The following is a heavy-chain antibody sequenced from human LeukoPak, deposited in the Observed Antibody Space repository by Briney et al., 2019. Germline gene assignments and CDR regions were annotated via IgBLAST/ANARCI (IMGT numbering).Heavy chain of an antibody. J-gene: IGHJ4*02. Sequence: VGCLRLSCAASGFSFSSSPMSWVRQTPGKGLEWVSGISSSGGDTPYADSVKGRFTISRDNSRNTLYLQMNSLRVEDTAVYYCAKKNSGLHPFDFWGQGSLVTVSS. CDR1: GFSFSSSP. V-gene: IGHV3-23*01. CDR3: AKKNSGLHPFDF. CDR2: ISSSGGDT. D-gene: IGHD4-23*01.